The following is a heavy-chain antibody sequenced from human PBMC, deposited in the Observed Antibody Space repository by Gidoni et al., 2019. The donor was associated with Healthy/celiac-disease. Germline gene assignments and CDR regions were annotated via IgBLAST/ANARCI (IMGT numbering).Heavy chain of an antibody. CDR1: CGSISSSSYY. V-gene: IGHV4-39*01. J-gene: IGHJ4*02. Sequence: QLQLQESGPGLVKPSETLSLTCTVSCGSISSSSYYWGWIRQPPGKGLEWIGSIYYSGSTYYNPSLKSRVTISVDTSKNQFSLKLSSVTAADTAVYYCARHFSGYDLGFDYWGQGTLVTVSS. CDR3: ARHFSGYDLGFDY. D-gene: IGHD5-12*01. CDR2: IYYSGST.